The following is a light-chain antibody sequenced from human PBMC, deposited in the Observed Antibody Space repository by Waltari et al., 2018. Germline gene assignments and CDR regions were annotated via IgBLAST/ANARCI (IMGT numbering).Light chain of an antibody. CDR1: RSISNY. Sequence: DIQMTQSPSTLSASVGDTITITCRASRSISNYLSWYQQKPGKAPKLLIYTASSSGSVVPSRFSGSGSRTEFTLTISSLQPDDFATYYCQQYNTYSSFGQGTKLEIK. J-gene: IGKJ2*03. CDR3: QQYNTYSS. CDR2: TAS. V-gene: IGKV1-5*03.